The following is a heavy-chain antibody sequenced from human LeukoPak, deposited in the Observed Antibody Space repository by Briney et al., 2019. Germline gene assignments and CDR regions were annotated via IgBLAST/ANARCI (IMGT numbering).Heavy chain of an antibody. CDR2: IYSGGST. J-gene: IGHJ6*02. CDR3: ARELRYFDWLLSTLRSPVFDGMDV. D-gene: IGHD3-9*01. CDR1: VVTVSSNY. Sequence: GGSLRLSCAASVVTVSSNYLSWVRQAPGKGLEWVSVIYSGGSTYYADSVRGRFTISRDNSKNTLYLQMNSLRAEDTAVYYCARELRYFDWLLSTLRSPVFDGMDVWGQGTTVTVSS. V-gene: IGHV3-66*01.